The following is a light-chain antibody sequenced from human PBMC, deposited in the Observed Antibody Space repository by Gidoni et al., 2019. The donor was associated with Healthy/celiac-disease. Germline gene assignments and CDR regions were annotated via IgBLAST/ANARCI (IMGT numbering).Light chain of an antibody. CDR3: QQYGSSRGFT. CDR2: GAS. Sequence: EIVLTQSPGTLPLSPGERATLSCRASQSVSSSYLAWYQQKPGQAPRLLIYGASSRATGIPDRFSGSGSGTDFTLTISRLEPEDFAVYYCQQYGSSRGFTFXPXTKVDIK. CDR1: QSVSSSY. V-gene: IGKV3-20*01. J-gene: IGKJ3*01.